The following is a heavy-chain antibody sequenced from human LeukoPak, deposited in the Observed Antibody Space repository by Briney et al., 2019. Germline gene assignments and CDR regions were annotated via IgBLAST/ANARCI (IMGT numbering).Heavy chain of an antibody. V-gene: IGHV3-13*01. CDR3: ARGPPRGKYYYMDV. J-gene: IGHJ6*03. CDR1: GFTFSSFD. CDR2: IGAASDT. D-gene: IGHD1-1*01. Sequence: GSLRLSCAASGFTFSSFDMHWVRQPTGQGLEWVSTIGAASDTYYPRSVEGRFTLSRDNAKNSLYLQMNSLTAGDTAVYYCARGPPRGKYYYMDVWGKGTTVTVSS.